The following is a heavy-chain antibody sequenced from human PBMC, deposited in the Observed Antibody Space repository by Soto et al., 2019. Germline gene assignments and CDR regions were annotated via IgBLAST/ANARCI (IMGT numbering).Heavy chain of an antibody. J-gene: IGHJ4*02. CDR3: AREGNLERWLQPLDF. V-gene: IGHV4-59*01. CDR2: IYYSGST. Sequence: SETLSLTCTVSGGSISSYYWSWIRQPPGKGLEWIGYIYYSGSTNYNPSLKSRVTMSVDTSKNQFSLRLISVTAADTAIYFCAREGNLERWLQPLDFWGKGTLVTVSS. D-gene: IGHD5-12*01. CDR1: GGSISSYY.